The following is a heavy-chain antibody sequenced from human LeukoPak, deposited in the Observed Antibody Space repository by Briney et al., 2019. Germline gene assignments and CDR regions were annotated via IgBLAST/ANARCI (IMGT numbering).Heavy chain of an antibody. D-gene: IGHD6-19*01. J-gene: IGHJ4*02. CDR2: IKQDGSEK. CDR1: GFTFSSYW. Sequence: GGSLXLSCAASGFTFSSYWMSWVRQAPGKGLEWVANIKQDGSEKYYVDSVKGRFTISRGNAKNSLYLQMNSLRAEDTAVYYCARDPWDSSGWSDYWGQGTLVTVSS. V-gene: IGHV3-7*01. CDR3: ARDPWDSSGWSDY.